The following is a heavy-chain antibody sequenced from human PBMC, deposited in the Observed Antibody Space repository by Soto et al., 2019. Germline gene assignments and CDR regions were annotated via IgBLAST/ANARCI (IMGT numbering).Heavy chain of an antibody. Sequence: GGSLRLSCSASGFTFNIYAMHWVRQAPGKGLEYVSAISDTGGSTDYADSVKGRFTISRDNSRNTLYLQMSSLRAEDTAVYYCVKDRGGGYCNGGRCSSWDAFEIWGQGTMVTVSS. CDR3: VKDRGGGYCNGGRCSSWDAFEI. CDR2: ISDTGGST. D-gene: IGHD2-15*01. J-gene: IGHJ3*02. CDR1: GFTFNIYA. V-gene: IGHV3-64D*08.